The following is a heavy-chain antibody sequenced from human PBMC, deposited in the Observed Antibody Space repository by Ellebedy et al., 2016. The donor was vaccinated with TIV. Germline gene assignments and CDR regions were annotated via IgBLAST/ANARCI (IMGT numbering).Heavy chain of an antibody. J-gene: IGHJ3*02. CDR1: RITFNTYT. V-gene: IGHV3-21*01. CDR2: ISGSSTHI. D-gene: IGHD2-15*01. CDR3: ARASCGGASCYPGRGNDAFDI. Sequence: GGSLRLSXPASRITFNTYTTNWVRQAPGKVLEWVSSISGSSTHIYYAHSLKGRFTISRDTPKNSLFLQMNSLRAEDTAMYYCARASCGGASCYPGRGNDAFDIWGQGTMVTVSS.